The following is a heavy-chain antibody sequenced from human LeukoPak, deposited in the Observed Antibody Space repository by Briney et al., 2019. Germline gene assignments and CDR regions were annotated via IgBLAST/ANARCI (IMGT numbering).Heavy chain of an antibody. CDR3: ARGSGYYYFDY. CDR1: GGSISSYY. D-gene: IGHD3-22*01. Sequence: SETLSLTCTVSGGSISSYYWSWIRQPPGKGLEWIGYIYYSGSTNYNPSLKSRVTISVDTSKNRFSLKLSSVTAADTAVYYCARGSGYYYFDYWGQGTLVTVSS. CDR2: IYYSGST. J-gene: IGHJ4*02. V-gene: IGHV4-59*01.